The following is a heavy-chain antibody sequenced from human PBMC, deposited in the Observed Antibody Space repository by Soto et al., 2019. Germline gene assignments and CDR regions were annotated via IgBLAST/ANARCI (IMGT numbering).Heavy chain of an antibody. CDR3: AKSGKDLSGSYQNYYYYGMDV. CDR2: INPSGGST. D-gene: IGHD3-10*01. CDR1: GYTFTSYY. V-gene: IGHV1-46*01. Sequence: GASVKVSCKASGYTFTSYYMHWVRQAPGQGLEWMGIINPSGGSTSYAQKFQGRVTMTRDTSTSTVYMELSSLRSEDTAVYYCAKSGKDLSGSYQNYYYYGMDVWGQGTTVTVSS. J-gene: IGHJ6*02.